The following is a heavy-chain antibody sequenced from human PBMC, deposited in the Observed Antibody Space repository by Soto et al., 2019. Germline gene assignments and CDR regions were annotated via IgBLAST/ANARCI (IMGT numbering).Heavy chain of an antibody. V-gene: IGHV3-74*01. D-gene: IGHD5-18*01. CDR3: GRGGSDSPMAPGY. J-gene: IGHJ4*02. Sequence: GVSLRLSCAASGFTFSSYWMHWVRQAPGKGLVWVSRINPDGSATNYADSVKGRFTISRDNAKNTLYLQMNSLRAEDTAVFYCGRGGSDSPMAPGYWGQGTLVTVSS. CDR1: GFTFSSYW. CDR2: INPDGSAT.